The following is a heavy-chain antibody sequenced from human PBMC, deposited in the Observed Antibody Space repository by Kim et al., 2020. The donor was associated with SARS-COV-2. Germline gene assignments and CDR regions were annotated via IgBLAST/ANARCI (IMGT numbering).Heavy chain of an antibody. Sequence: GGSLRLSCAASGFTFSSYGMHWVRQAPGKGLEWVAVIWYDGSNKYYADSVKGRFTISRDNSKNTLYLQMNSLRAEDTAVYYCARVGSYGIYNWFDPWGQGTLVTVSS. CDR1: GFTFSSYG. D-gene: IGHD5-18*01. J-gene: IGHJ5*02. CDR3: ARVGSYGIYNWFDP. V-gene: IGHV3-33*08. CDR2: IWYDGSNK.